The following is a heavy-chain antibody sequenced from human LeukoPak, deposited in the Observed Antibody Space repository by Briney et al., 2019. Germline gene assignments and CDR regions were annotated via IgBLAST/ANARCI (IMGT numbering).Heavy chain of an antibody. V-gene: IGHV1-2*02. J-gene: IGHJ5*02. CDR1: GYTFTGYY. D-gene: IGHD2-15*01. CDR2: INPNSGGT. CDR3: ARERIFGRGWFDP. Sequence: ASVKVSCKASGYTFTGYYMHWVRQAPGQGLEWMGWINPNSGGTSYAQKFQGRVTMTRDTSISTAYMELSRLRSDDTAVYYCARERIFGRGWFDPWGQGTLVTVSS.